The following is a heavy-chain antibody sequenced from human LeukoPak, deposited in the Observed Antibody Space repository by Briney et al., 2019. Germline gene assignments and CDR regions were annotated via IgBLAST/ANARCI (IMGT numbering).Heavy chain of an antibody. CDR2: INHSGST. V-gene: IGHV4-34*01. CDR1: GGSFSGYY. D-gene: IGHD3-3*01. J-gene: IGHJ4*02. Sequence: SETLSLTCAVYGGSFSGYYWSWIRQPPGKGLEWIGEINHSGSTNYNPSLKSRVTISVDTSKNQFSLKLSSVTAADTAVYYCARACYDFRSGYFDYWGEGTLVTVSS. CDR3: ARACYDFRSGYFDY.